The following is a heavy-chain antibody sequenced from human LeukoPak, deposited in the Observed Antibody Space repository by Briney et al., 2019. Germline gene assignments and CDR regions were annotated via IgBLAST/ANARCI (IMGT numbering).Heavy chain of an antibody. D-gene: IGHD6-19*01. V-gene: IGHV1-2*02. CDR2: INPNSGGT. CDR3: ASQKTDQWLVQGWFDP. J-gene: IGHJ5*02. CDR1: GYTFTGYY. Sequence: GASVKVSCKASGYTFTGYYMHWVRQAPGQGLEWMGWINPNSGGTNYAQKFQGRVTMTRDTSISTAYMELSRLRSDDTAVYYCASQKTDQWLVQGWFDPWGQGTLVTVSS.